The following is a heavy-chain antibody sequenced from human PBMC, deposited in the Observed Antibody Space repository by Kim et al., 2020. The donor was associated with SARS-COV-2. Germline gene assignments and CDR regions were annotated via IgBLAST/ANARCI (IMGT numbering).Heavy chain of an antibody. CDR1: GFTFSSYA. Sequence: GGSLRLSCAASGFTFSSYAMSWVRQAPGKGLEWVSAISGSGDSTYYADSVKGRFTISRDNSKNTLYLQMNSLRAEDTAVYYCAKDLRLSDYDILTGYPSGGMDGWGQGPTVTVSS. CDR3: AKDLRLSDYDILTGYPSGGMDG. D-gene: IGHD3-9*01. CDR2: ISGSGDST. V-gene: IGHV3-23*01. J-gene: IGHJ6*02.